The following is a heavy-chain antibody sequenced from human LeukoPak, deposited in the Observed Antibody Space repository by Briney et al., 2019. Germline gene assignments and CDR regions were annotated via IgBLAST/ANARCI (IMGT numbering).Heavy chain of an antibody. V-gene: IGHV4-59*01. CDR1: GGSISSDY. D-gene: IGHD6-6*01. CDR2: IHNSGTT. CDR3: ARTLDSGSADF. J-gene: IGHJ4*02. Sequence: SETLSLTCTVSGGSISSDYWSCIRQPPGKGLEWIAYIHNSGTTNYNPSLKSRVTMSVDTSKNQFSLEVNSVTTADTAVYYCARTLDSGSADFWGQGTLVTVSS.